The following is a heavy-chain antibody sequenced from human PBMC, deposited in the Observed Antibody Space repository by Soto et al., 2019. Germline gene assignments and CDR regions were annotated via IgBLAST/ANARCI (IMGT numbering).Heavy chain of an antibody. D-gene: IGHD6-6*01. CDR1: GFTLSSYG. CDR3: ARDPSVFVRAARPYYYYYMDV. J-gene: IGHJ6*03. CDR2: IWYDGSNK. V-gene: IGHV3-33*01. Sequence: PGGSLRLSCAASGFTLSSYGMHWVRQAPGKGLEWVAVIWYDGSNKYYADSVKGRFTISRDNSKNTLYLQMNSLRAEDTAVYYCARDPSVFVRAARPYYYYYMDVWGKGTTVNVAS.